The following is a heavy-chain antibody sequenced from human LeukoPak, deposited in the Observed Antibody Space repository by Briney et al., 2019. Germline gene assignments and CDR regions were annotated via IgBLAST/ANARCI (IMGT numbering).Heavy chain of an antibody. CDR1: GFTFSSYA. CDR2: ISYDGSSK. V-gene: IGHV3-30-3*01. J-gene: IGHJ4*02. CDR3: MPGSGF. D-gene: IGHD6-25*01. Sequence: GRSLRLSCAASGFTFSSYAMHWVRQAPGKGLEWVAVISYDGSSKYYADSVKGRFTISRDNSKNTLYLQMNSLRAEDTAVYYCMPGSGFWGQGTLVTVSS.